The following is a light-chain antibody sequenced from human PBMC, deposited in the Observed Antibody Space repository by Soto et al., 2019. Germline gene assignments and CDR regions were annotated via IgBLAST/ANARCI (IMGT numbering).Light chain of an antibody. CDR3: QRYNNWPLT. J-gene: IGKJ4*01. Sequence: ERMMTQSPATLSLSPGETATLSCRASQTISKNLAWYQQKPGQAPRLLIYDASTRATDIPDRFSGSGSGTEFTLTISSLKSEDFAIYYCQRYNNWPLTFGGGTKVDIK. CDR2: DAS. V-gene: IGKV3-15*01. CDR1: QTISKN.